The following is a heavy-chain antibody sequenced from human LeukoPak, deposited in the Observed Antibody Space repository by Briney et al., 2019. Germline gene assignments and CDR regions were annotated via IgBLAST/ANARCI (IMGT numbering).Heavy chain of an antibody. Sequence: PGGSLRLSCAASGFTFSSYAMHWVRQAPGKGLEYVSAISSNGGSTYYANSVKGRFTISRDNSKNTLYLQMGSLRAEDMAVYYCARESTRYSSGWYGDWGQGTLVTVSS. J-gene: IGHJ4*02. CDR2: ISSNGGST. D-gene: IGHD6-19*01. V-gene: IGHV3-64*01. CDR3: ARESTRYSSGWYGD. CDR1: GFTFSSYA.